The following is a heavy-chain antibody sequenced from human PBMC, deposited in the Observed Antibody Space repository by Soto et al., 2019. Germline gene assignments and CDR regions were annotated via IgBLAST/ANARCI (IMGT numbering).Heavy chain of an antibody. CDR3: ARGPPFGY. V-gene: IGHV4-30-2*01. Sequence: PSETLSLTCAVSGGSISSGGYSWSWIRQPPGKGLEWIGYIYHSGSTYYNPSLKSRVTISVDTSKNQFSLKLSSVTAADTAVYYCARGPPFGYWGQGTLVTVS. CDR1: GGSISSGGYS. CDR2: IYHSGST. J-gene: IGHJ4*02.